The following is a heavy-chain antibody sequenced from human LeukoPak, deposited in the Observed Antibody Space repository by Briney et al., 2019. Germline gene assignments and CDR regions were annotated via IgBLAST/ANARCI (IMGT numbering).Heavy chain of an antibody. CDR2: IYTSGST. CDR1: GGSISSGSYY. D-gene: IGHD6-6*01. V-gene: IGHV4-61*02. Sequence: SETLSLTCTVSGGSISSGSYYWSWIRQPAGKGLEWIGRIYTSGSTNYNPSLKSRVTISVDTSKNQFSLKLSSVTAADTAVYYCASLSIAARHYWYFDLWGRGTLVTVSS. CDR3: ASLSIAARHYWYFDL. J-gene: IGHJ2*01.